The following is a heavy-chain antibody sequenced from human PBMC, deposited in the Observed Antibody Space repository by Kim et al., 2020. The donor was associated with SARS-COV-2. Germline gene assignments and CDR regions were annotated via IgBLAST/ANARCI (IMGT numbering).Heavy chain of an antibody. Sequence: ASVKVSCKASGYTFSSYGFSWVRQAPGQGLEWMGWISAYSGNTNYAQKLQGRVTMTTDTSTSTAYMELSSLRSDDTAVYYCARGLRYFDWSYAFDIWGQGTMVTVSS. CDR2: ISAYSGNT. V-gene: IGHV1-18*01. D-gene: IGHD3-9*01. CDR3: ARGLRYFDWSYAFDI. CDR1: GYTFSSYG. J-gene: IGHJ3*02.